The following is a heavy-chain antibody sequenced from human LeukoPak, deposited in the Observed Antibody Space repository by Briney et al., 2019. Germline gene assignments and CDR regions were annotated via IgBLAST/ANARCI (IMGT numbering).Heavy chain of an antibody. CDR1: GGSISTYY. CDR2: IYYSGST. CDR3: ARGVPEYYDFWSGYFYYFDY. Sequence: SETLSLTCTVSGGSISTYYWSWIRQPPGKGLEWIGYIYYSGSTNYNPSLKSRVTISVDTSKNQFSLKLTSVTAADTAVYYCARGVPEYYDFWSGYFYYFDYWGQGTLVTVSS. J-gene: IGHJ4*02. V-gene: IGHV4-59*01. D-gene: IGHD3-3*01.